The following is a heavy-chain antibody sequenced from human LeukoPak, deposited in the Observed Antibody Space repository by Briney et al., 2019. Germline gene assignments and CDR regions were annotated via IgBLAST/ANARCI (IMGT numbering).Heavy chain of an antibody. CDR1: GGSISSSSYY. V-gene: IGHV4-39*07. Sequence: SETLSLTCTVSGGSISSSSYYWGWIRQPPGKGLEWIGSIYYSGSTYYNPSLKSRVTISVDTSKNQFSLKLISVTAADTAGYYCARGSRDGYNFGYLGQGTLVTVSS. J-gene: IGHJ4*02. CDR2: IYYSGST. D-gene: IGHD5-24*01. CDR3: ARGSRDGYNFGY.